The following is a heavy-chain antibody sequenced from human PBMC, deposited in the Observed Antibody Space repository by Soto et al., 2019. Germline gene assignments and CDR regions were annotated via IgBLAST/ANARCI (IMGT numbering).Heavy chain of an antibody. CDR1: GYTFTSYG. CDR3: AREMKLGCCSSTSCYFPTDYYGMDV. CDR2: ISAYNGNT. Sequence: QVQLVQSGAEVKKPGASVKVSCKASGYTFTSYGISWVRQAPGQGLEWMGWISAYNGNTNYAQKLQGRVTMTTDTSTSTAYMELRILRSDDTAVYYCAREMKLGCCSSTSCYFPTDYYGMDVWGQGTTVTVSS. V-gene: IGHV1-18*01. D-gene: IGHD2-2*01. J-gene: IGHJ6*02.